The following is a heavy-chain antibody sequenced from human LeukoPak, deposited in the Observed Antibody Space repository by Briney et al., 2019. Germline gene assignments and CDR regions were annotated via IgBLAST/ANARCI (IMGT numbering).Heavy chain of an antibody. Sequence: GGSLRLSCAASGFTFSSYAMHWVRQAPGKGLEWVAVISYDGSNKYYADSVKGRFTISRDNSKNTLYLQMNSLRAEDTAVYYCARVKGYIAAAAFDAFDIWGQGTMVTVSS. V-gene: IGHV3-30-3*01. CDR3: ARVKGYIAAAAFDAFDI. D-gene: IGHD6-13*01. CDR2: ISYDGSNK. J-gene: IGHJ3*02. CDR1: GFTFSSYA.